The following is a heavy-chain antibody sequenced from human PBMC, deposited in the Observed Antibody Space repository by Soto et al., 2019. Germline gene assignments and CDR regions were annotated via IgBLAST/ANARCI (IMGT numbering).Heavy chain of an antibody. CDR2: IKSKSDGGTT. CDR1: GFTFSDAW. Sequence: GGSLRLSCAASGFTFSDAWMSWVRQAPGKGLDWVGRIKSKSDGGTTEYAAPVRGRFTISRDDSKNTLYLQVNSLKTEDTAVYYCTTDLWRIAVVVGSTGYFNPWGQGTPVTVSS. D-gene: IGHD2-15*01. V-gene: IGHV3-15*01. CDR3: TTDLWRIAVVVGSTGYFNP. J-gene: IGHJ5*02.